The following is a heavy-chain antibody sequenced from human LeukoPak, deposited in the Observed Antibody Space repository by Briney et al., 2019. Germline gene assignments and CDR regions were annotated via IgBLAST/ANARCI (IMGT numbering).Heavy chain of an antibody. J-gene: IGHJ6*02. Sequence: NPGGSLRLSCAASGFTFSSYWMNWARQAPGKGLEWVASINHNGNVNYYVDSVKGRFTISRDNAKNSLYLQTSNLRAEDTAVYFCARGGGLDVWGQGATVTVSS. CDR3: ARGGGLDV. CDR2: INHNGNVN. CDR1: GFTFSSYW. D-gene: IGHD3-16*01. V-gene: IGHV3-7*03.